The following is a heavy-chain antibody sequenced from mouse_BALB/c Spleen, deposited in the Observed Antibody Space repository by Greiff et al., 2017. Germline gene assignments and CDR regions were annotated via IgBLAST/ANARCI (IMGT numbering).Heavy chain of an antibody. CDR2: IRNGGGST. CDR3: ANGAY. CDR1: GFTFSSYT. J-gene: IGHJ3*01. V-gene: IGHV5-12-2*01. Sequence: EVKLVESGGGLVQPGGSLTLSCAASGFTFSSYTMSWVRQTPEKRLGWVAYIRNGGGSTYYPDTVKGRFTISRDNAKNTLYLQMSSLKSEDTAMYYCANGAYWGQGTLVTVSA.